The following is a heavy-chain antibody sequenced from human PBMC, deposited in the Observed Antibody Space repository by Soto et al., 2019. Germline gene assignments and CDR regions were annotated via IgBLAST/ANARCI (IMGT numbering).Heavy chain of an antibody. CDR2: MYHSGST. Sequence: SGTLSLTCAVSGGSISSGGYSWSWIRQPPGKGLEWIGYMYHSGSTYYNPSLKSRVTISIDRSKNQFFLNLNSVTAADTAVYYCARDVGSSHGPGHPHYFDYWGQGTLVTVSS. CDR3: ARDVGSSHGPGHPHYFDY. D-gene: IGHD2-2*01. V-gene: IGHV4-30-2*01. CDR1: GGSISSGGYS. J-gene: IGHJ4*02.